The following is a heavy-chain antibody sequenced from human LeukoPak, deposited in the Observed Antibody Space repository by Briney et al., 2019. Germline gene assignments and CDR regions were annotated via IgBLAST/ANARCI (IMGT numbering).Heavy chain of an antibody. CDR1: GFTFDDYA. J-gene: IGHJ4*02. CDR3: AKDADIAVAFNLFHY. CDR2: ISWNSGSI. D-gene: IGHD6-19*01. Sequence: HPGGSLRLSCAASGFTFDDYARHWVRKAPGKGLEWVAGISWNSGSIGYADSVKGRFTMSRDNAKKSLYLQMNSLRAEDTALYYCAKDADIAVAFNLFHYWGQGTLVTVSS. V-gene: IGHV3-9*01.